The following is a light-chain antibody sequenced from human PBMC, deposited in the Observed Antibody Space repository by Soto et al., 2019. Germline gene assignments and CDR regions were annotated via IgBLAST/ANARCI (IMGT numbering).Light chain of an antibody. Sequence: DIQMTQSPSTLSASVGDRVTITCRASQSISSWLAWYQQKPGKAPKVLIYKASSLESGVPSRFSGSGSVTEFTLTISCLQPDDFATYYCQQYNTYPWTFGQGTQVEIK. V-gene: IGKV1-5*03. CDR3: QQYNTYPWT. J-gene: IGKJ1*01. CDR1: QSISSW. CDR2: KAS.